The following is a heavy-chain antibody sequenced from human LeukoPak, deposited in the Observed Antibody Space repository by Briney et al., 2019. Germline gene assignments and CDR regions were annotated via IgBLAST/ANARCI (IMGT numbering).Heavy chain of an antibody. D-gene: IGHD3-10*01. J-gene: IGHJ6*02. CDR3: ARHVSGSYYGLYYGMDV. V-gene: IGHV4-59*01. CDR2: IYYSGTT. Sequence: SETLSLTCTVSGDSINNYYWAWIRQPPGKGLEWIGYIYYSGTTHYNPSLKSRVTISIDSSRTQFSLKLSSVTAADTAMYYCARHVSGSYYGLYYGMDVWGQGTTVTVSS. CDR1: GDSINNYY.